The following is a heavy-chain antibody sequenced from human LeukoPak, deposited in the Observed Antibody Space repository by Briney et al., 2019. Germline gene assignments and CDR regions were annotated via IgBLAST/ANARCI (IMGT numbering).Heavy chain of an antibody. V-gene: IGHV1-2*02. CDR3: ARERIAVAGTVDY. J-gene: IGHJ4*02. Sequence: ASVKVSCKAFGYTFTGYYMHWVRQAPGQGLEWMGWINPNSGGTNYAQKFQGRVTMTRDTSISTAYMELSRLRSDDTAVYYCARERIAVAGTVDYWGQGTLVTVSS. D-gene: IGHD6-19*01. CDR2: INPNSGGT. CDR1: GYTFTGYY.